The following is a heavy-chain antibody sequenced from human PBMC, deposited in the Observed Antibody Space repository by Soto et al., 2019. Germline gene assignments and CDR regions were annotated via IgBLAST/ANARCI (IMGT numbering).Heavy chain of an antibody. J-gene: IGHJ6*03. D-gene: IGHD2-8*01. Sequence: GGSLRLSCAASGFTFSSYAMHWVRQAPGKGLEYVSAISSNGGSTYYANSVKGRFTISRDNSKNTLYLQMGSLRAEDMAVYYCARPPTNDDSSGGYYYYMDVWGKGTTVTVSS. CDR2: ISSNGGST. V-gene: IGHV3-64*01. CDR1: GFTFSSYA. CDR3: ARPPTNDDSSGGYYYYMDV.